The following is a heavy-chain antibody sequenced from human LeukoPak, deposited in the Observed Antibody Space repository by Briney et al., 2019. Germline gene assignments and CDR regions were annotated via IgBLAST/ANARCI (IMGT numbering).Heavy chain of an antibody. Sequence: GGSLRLSCAASGLTFSSYGMHWVRQAPGKGLEWVAFIRYDGSNKYYADSVKGRFTISRDNSKNTLYLQMNSLRAEDTAVYYCAKVDTKGSGWPYWGQGTLVTVSS. V-gene: IGHV3-30*02. CDR3: AKVDTKGSGWPY. D-gene: IGHD6-19*01. J-gene: IGHJ4*02. CDR2: IRYDGSNK. CDR1: GLTFSSYG.